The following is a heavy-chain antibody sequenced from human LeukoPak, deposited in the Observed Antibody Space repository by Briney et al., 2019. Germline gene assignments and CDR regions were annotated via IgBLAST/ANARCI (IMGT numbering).Heavy chain of an antibody. V-gene: IGHV3-48*03. J-gene: IGHJ6*03. CDR2: ITSGGSTV. D-gene: IGHD2-15*01. CDR1: GFTFSSYE. CDR3: ARDSKPDCSGGSCFLFYYYMDV. Sequence: GGSLRLSCAASGFTFSSYEMNWVRQAPGKGLEWVSYITSGGSTVYYADSVKGRFTISRDNAKNSLYLQMNSLRAEDTAVYYCARDSKPDCSGGSCFLFYYYMDVWGKGTTVTVSS.